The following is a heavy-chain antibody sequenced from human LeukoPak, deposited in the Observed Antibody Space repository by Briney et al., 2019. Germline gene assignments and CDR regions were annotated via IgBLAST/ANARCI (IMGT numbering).Heavy chain of an antibody. D-gene: IGHD6-6*01. Sequence: GGSLRLSCVVSGFTFSTYEMNWVRQAPGKGLEWVSYISSSGNTIFYADSVRGRFTISRDNAKNSLYLQMNSLRAEDTAVYYCSKVGVEYSSSSGYFDYWGQGTLVTVSS. CDR2: ISSSGNTI. V-gene: IGHV3-48*03. J-gene: IGHJ4*02. CDR1: GFTFSTYE. CDR3: SKVGVEYSSSSGYFDY.